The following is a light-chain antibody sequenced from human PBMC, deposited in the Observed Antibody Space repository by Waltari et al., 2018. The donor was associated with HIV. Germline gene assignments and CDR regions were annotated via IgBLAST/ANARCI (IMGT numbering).Light chain of an antibody. V-gene: IGKV3-15*01. Sequence: DIVMTQSPAILSVSPGERVTLSCRASQGVGNNLAWYQQTVGQAPRRLIYGAATRAAEIPVRFSGSGSGTDFTLTIDSLQSEDFATYYCQQYNIRPRGNTFGQGTKLQIK. CDR1: QGVGNN. CDR3: QQYNIRPRGNT. CDR2: GAA. J-gene: IGKJ2*01.